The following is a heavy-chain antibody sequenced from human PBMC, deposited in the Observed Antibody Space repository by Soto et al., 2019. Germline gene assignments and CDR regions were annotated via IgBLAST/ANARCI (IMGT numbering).Heavy chain of an antibody. V-gene: IGHV1-8*01. J-gene: IGHJ6*02. Sequence: QVQLVQSGAEVKKPGASVKVSCKASGYTFTSYDINWVRQATGQGLEWMGWMNPNSGNTGYAQKFQGRVTMTRNTSISTAYMALSSLRSEDTAVYYCARRGYSSSWYYYYYYGMDVWGQGTTVTVS. CDR3: ARRGYSSSWYYYYYYGMDV. CDR1: GYTFTSYD. CDR2: MNPNSGNT. D-gene: IGHD6-13*01.